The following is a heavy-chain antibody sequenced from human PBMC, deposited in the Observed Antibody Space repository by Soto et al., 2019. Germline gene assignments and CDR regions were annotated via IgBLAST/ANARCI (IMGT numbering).Heavy chain of an antibody. Sequence: VQLVESGGGLVQPGGSLRLSCAASGFSFSSHWMNWVRQAPGKGLVWVSRISGDGRTTSHADSVKGRFTISRDNAKNTLYLQVNSLRVEDTAVYYCARGVPNCSSSSCYFDFWGQGILVTVSS. CDR3: ARGVPNCSSSSCYFDF. J-gene: IGHJ4*02. D-gene: IGHD2-2*01. CDR2: ISGDGRTT. CDR1: GFSFSSHW. V-gene: IGHV3-74*01.